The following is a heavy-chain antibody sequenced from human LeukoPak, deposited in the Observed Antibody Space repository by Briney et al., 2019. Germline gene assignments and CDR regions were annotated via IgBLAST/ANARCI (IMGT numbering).Heavy chain of an antibody. CDR2: ISGSGDST. D-gene: IGHD2-21*01. V-gene: IGHV3-23*01. J-gene: IGHJ4*02. CDR1: GLTFSSYA. CDR3: ATPSAVSGLAFDY. Sequence: PGGSLRLSCAASGLTFSSYAMSWVRQAPGKGLEWVSAISGSGDSTYYADCVKGRFTISRDNSKNTLYLQMNSLRAEDTALYYCATPSAVSGLAFDYWGQGTLVTVSS.